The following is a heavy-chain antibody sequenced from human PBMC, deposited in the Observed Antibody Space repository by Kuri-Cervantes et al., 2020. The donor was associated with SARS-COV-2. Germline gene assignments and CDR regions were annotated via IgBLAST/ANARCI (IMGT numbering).Heavy chain of an antibody. J-gene: IGHJ6*03. CDR1: GASFSGYY. D-gene: IGHD1-26*01. CDR3: ARDSRSYYQVLLDHFYYSYLDV. CDR2: VNHRGST. V-gene: IGHV4-34*01. Sequence: SETLSLTCAFYGASFSGYYWNWIRQSPGKGLEWIGEVNHRGSTNYNPSLKSRGTLSVDKSSKQFSLHLGSVTPADTAVYYCARDSRSYYQVLLDHFYYSYLDVWGKGTTVTVSS.